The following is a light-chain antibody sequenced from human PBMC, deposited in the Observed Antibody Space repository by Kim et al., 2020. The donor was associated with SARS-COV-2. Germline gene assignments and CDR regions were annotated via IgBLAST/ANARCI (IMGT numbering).Light chain of an antibody. V-gene: IGLV3-19*01. CDR1: SLRRYY. J-gene: IGLJ2*01. CDR2: GKT. Sequence: SSELTQDPAVSVALGQTVSITCQGDSLRRYYATWYQQKPGQAPLLVISGKTNRPSGIPDRFSGSSSGNTASLTLTGPQSGDEADSYCDSRDCNDNVVFGG. CDR3: DSRDCNDNVV.